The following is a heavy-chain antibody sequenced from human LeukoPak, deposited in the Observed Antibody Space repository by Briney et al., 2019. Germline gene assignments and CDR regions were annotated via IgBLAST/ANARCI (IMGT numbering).Heavy chain of an antibody. CDR3: ARESYSSSSGEYYYYYGMDV. CDR2: INPNSGGT. V-gene: IGHV1-2*02. Sequence: ASVKVSCKASGYTFTGYYMHWVRQAPGQGLEGMGWINPNSGGTNYAQEFQGRLTMTRDTSISTAYMELSRLRSDDTAVYYCARESYSSSSGEYYYYYGMDVWGQGTTVTVSS. CDR1: GYTFTGYY. J-gene: IGHJ6*02. D-gene: IGHD6-6*01.